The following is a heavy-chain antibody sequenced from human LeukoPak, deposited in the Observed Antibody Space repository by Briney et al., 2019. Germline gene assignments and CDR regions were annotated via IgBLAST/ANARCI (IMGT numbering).Heavy chain of an antibody. CDR1: GSTFTCYY. J-gene: IGHJ6*02. D-gene: IGHD6-13*01. Sequence: ASVQFSCKASGSTFTCYYMHWVRQAPGQGLEGMGWINPNSGGTNYAQKFQGRVTMTRDTSISTAYMELSRLGSDDTAVYYCARVDTPAGRGYYGMDVWGQGTTVTVSS. CDR3: ARVDTPAGRGYYGMDV. V-gene: IGHV1-2*02. CDR2: INPNSGGT.